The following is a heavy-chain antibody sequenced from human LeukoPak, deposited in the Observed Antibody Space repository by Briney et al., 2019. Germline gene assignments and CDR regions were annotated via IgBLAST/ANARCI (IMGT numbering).Heavy chain of an antibody. CDR2: ISYDGSNK. D-gene: IGHD1-26*01. J-gene: IGHJ5*02. CDR3: ARGMEKWELYSWFDP. CDR1: GFTFSSYA. Sequence: PGRSLRLSCAASGFTFSSYAMHWVRQAPGKGLEWVAVISYDGSNKYYADSVKGRFTISRDNSKNTLYLQMNSLRAEDTAVYYCARGMEKWELYSWFDPWGQGTLVTVSS. V-gene: IGHV3-30-3*01.